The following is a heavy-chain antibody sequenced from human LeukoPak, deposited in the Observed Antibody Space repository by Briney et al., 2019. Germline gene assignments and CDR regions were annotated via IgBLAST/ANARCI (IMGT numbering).Heavy chain of an antibody. CDR2: ISGSGGST. CDR3: AKDVRGYSYGPYYFDY. J-gene: IGHJ4*02. CDR1: GFTFDDYG. V-gene: IGHV3-23*01. D-gene: IGHD5-18*01. Sequence: GGSLRLSCAASGFTFDDYGMSWVRQAPGKGLEWVSAISGSGGSTYYADSVKGRFTISRDNSKNTLYLQMNSLRAEDTAVYYCAKDVRGYSYGPYYFDYWGQGTLVTVSS.